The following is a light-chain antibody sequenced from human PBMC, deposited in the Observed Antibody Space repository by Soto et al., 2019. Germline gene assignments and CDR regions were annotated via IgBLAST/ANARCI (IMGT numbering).Light chain of an antibody. CDR2: GAT. J-gene: IGKJ5*01. Sequence: EIVLTQFPGTLCLSPGERATLSCRASQSVSSSYLAWYQQNPGQAPRLRIYGATRRATGIPDRFSGSVSGTDFTLTISSLETEDCAIYYCQQRQYWPTITFCQGTRLEIK. CDR3: QQRQYWPTIT. CDR1: QSVSSSY. V-gene: IGKV3D-20*02.